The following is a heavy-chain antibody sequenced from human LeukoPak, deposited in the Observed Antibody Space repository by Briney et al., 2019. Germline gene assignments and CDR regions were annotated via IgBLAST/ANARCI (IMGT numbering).Heavy chain of an antibody. CDR1: GFTFSDNA. V-gene: IGHV3-23*01. J-gene: IGHJ6*03. CDR2: ISGGGEAT. CDR3: AKDGGVTHYYYYMDV. Sequence: GGSLRLSCAASGFTFSDNAMTWVRQTPGKGLEWVSTISGGGEATWYADSVKGRFTISRDNYKSTLYLQMNSLRAEDTAVYYCAKDGGVTHYYYYMDVWGKGTTVTASS. D-gene: IGHD3-16*01.